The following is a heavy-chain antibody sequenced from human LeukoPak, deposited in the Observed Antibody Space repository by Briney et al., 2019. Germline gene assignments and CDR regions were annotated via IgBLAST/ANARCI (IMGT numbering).Heavy chain of an antibody. CDR1: GFTFSSYS. V-gene: IGHV3-48*01. CDR2: ISSSSSTI. J-gene: IGHJ6*03. CDR3: ARNRLEWLYDYMDV. D-gene: IGHD3-3*01. Sequence: GGTLRLSCAASGFTFSSYSILWVRQAPGKGLEWVSYISSSSSTIYYADSVKGRFTISRDNAKNSLYLQMNTLRAGDTAVYYCARNRLEWLYDYMDVWGKGTTLTVSS.